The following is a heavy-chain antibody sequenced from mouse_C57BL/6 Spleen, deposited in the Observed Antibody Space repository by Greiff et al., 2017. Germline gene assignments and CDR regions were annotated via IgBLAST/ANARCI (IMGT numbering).Heavy chain of an antibody. V-gene: IGHV5-6*02. CDR1: GFTFSSYG. D-gene: IGHD1-1*01. J-gene: IGHJ4*01. CDR3: ARQDYGSSPYAMDY. Sequence: DVMLVESGGDLVKPGGSLKLSCAASGFTFSSYGMSWVRQTPDKRLEWVATISSGGSYTYYPDSVKGRFTISRDNAKNTLYLQMSSLKSEDTAMYYCARQDYGSSPYAMDYWGQGTSVTVSS. CDR2: ISSGGSYT.